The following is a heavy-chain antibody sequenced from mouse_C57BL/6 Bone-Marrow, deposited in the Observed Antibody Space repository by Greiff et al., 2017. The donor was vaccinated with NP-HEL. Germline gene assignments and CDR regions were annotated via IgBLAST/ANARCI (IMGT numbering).Heavy chain of an antibody. CDR2: ISNGGGST. J-gene: IGHJ1*03. V-gene: IGHV5-12*01. D-gene: IGHD2-5*01. CDR3: ARPDSNYPYWYFDV. CDR1: GFTFSDYY. Sequence: EVKLVESGGGLVQPGGSLKLSCAASGFTFSDYYMYWVRQTPEKRLEWVAYISNGGGSTYYPDTVKGRFTISRDNAKNTLYLQMSRLKSEDTAMYYCARPDSNYPYWYFDVWGTGTTVTVSS.